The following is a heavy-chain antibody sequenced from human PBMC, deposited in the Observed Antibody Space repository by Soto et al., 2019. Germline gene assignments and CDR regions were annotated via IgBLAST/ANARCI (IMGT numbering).Heavy chain of an antibody. V-gene: IGHV4-30-2*01. CDR3: AREVNAFDI. CDR1: GGSISSGGYS. Sequence: PSETLSLTCAVSGGSISSGGYSWSWIRQPPGKGLEWIGYIYHSGSTYYNPSLKSRVTISVDRSKTQFSLKLSSVTAADTAVYYCAREVNAFDIWGQGTMVTVSS. J-gene: IGHJ3*02. CDR2: IYHSGST.